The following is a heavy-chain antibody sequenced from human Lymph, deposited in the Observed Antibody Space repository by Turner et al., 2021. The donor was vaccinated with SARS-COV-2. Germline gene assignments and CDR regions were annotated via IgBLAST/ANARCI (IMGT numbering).Heavy chain of an antibody. CDR1: GFTFSTYG. CDR2: SSSSSSYI. V-gene: IGHV3-21*01. D-gene: IGHD4-17*01. Sequence: EVQLVESGGGVVKPGGSLRLSCAASGFTFSTYGMNWVRQAPGKGLEWIASSSSSSSYIYYADSVKSRFTISRDDAKNSLYLKMNSLRAEDTAGYYCARDIPTTADYFDYWGQGTLVTVSS. CDR3: ARDIPTTADYFDY. J-gene: IGHJ4*02.